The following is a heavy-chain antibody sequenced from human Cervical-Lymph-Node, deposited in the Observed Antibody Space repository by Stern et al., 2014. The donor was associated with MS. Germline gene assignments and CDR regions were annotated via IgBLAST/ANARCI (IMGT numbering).Heavy chain of an antibody. J-gene: IGHJ4*02. V-gene: IGHV3-30-3*01. D-gene: IGHD2-15*01. CDR1: GFIFSSYA. CDR3: ARDTCRGGGCYFRY. CDR2: LSNEGSKQ. Sequence: VQLVESGGGVVQPGRSLRLSCAASGFIFSSYAMHWVRQAPGKGLDWVAFLSNEGSKQFYADSVKGRFTIPRDNSNNTLYLQMNSLSPEDTAVYYCARDTCRGGGCYFRYWGQGILITVSS.